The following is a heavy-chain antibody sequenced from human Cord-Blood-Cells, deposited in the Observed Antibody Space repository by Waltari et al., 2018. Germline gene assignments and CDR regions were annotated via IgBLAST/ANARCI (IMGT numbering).Heavy chain of an antibody. D-gene: IGHD3-10*01. CDR1: GGSISSSSYY. CDR3: ARGGGMDYYGSGSYYDY. Sequence: QLQLQESGPGLVKPSETLSLTCTVSGGSISSSSYYWGWIRQPPAKGLEWIGSIYYSGSTYYNPSLKSRVTISVDTSKNQFSLKLSSVTAADTAVYYCARGGGMDYYGSGSYYDYWGQGTLVTVSS. J-gene: IGHJ4*02. V-gene: IGHV4-39*01. CDR2: IYYSGST.